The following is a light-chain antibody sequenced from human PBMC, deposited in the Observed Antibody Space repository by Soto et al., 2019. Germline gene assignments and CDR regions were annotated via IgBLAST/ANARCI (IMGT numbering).Light chain of an antibody. J-gene: IGKJ1*01. CDR2: ETS. V-gene: IGKV1-5*03. CDR1: RSLTRW. CDR3: QQYSTFWT. Sequence: EIPMSQSPSTLSASVGDRVTITCRASRSLTRWLAWYQQKPGRAPQLLIYETSILQGGVPSRFSGSGSGTDFTSIISGVQPDDIATDYCQQYSTFWTFGQGTRVEIK.